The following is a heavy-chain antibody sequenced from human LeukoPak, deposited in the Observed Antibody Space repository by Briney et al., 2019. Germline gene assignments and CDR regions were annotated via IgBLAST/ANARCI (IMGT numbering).Heavy chain of an antibody. CDR2: IYYSGST. V-gene: IGHV4-39*01. CDR1: GGSISSSSYY. Sequence: PSETLSLTCTVSGGSISSSSYYWGWIRQPPGTGLEWIGSIYYSGSTYYNPSLKSRVTISVDTSKNQFSLKLSSVTAADTAVYYCARQMTTVTTNWFDPWGQGTLVTVSS. D-gene: IGHD4-17*01. J-gene: IGHJ5*02. CDR3: ARQMTTVTTNWFDP.